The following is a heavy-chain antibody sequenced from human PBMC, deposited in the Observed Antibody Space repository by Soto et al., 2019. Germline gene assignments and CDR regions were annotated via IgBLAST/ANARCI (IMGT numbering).Heavy chain of an antibody. V-gene: IGHV3-23*01. CDR2: IGESGTPT. CDR1: GFTFSSYA. CDR3: AIYLPCLRYYGVDV. D-gene: IGHD3-16*01. J-gene: IGHJ6*02. Sequence: GGSLRVSCAASGFTFSSYAMKWVRQAPGKGLEWVSLIGESGTPTYYADSVKGRFTISRDNSGNTLFLEMYSLRAEDTAVYYCAIYLPCLRYYGVDVCCQGTTVA.